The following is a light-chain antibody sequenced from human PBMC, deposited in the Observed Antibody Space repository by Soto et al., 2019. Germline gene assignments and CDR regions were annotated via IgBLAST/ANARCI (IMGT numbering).Light chain of an antibody. Sequence: DIQMTQSPFSLSASVGDRVTITCRASQGISNYLAWYQQKPGKVPKVLIYAASTLQSGVPSRFSAIGSGTEFTLTISSLQPVDVATYYCQKYNRAPLTFGGGTKVEIK. V-gene: IGKV1-27*01. J-gene: IGKJ4*01. CDR3: QKYNRAPLT. CDR1: QGISNY. CDR2: AAS.